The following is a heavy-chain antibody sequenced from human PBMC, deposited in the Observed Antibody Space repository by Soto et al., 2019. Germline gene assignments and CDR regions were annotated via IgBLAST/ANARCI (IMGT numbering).Heavy chain of an antibody. CDR1: GDSFNDYY. CDR3: ERESGRATATLDYYYFYMDV. V-gene: IGHV1-2*04. CDR2: INPNSGVT. J-gene: IGHJ6*03. D-gene: IGHD1-26*01. Sequence: ASVKVSCKSSGDSFNDYYLHWVRQAPGQGLEWMGWINPNSGVTKYAQKFQGWVTMTRDTSIRTVYMELSRLRSDDTAVYYCERESGRATATLDYYYFYMDVWG.